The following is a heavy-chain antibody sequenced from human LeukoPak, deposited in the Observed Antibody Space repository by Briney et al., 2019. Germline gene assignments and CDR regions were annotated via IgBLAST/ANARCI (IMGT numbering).Heavy chain of an antibody. CDR2: IIPILGIA. CDR1: GGTFSSYT. J-gene: IGHJ5*02. V-gene: IGHV1-69*02. D-gene: IGHD6-13*01. CDR3: AGLIEAAGTGWFDP. Sequence: ASVKVSCKASGGTFSSYTISWVRQAPGQGLEWMGRIIPILGIANYAQKFQDRVTITADKSTSTAYMELSSLRSEDTAVYYCAGLIEAAGTGWFDPWGQGTLVTVSS.